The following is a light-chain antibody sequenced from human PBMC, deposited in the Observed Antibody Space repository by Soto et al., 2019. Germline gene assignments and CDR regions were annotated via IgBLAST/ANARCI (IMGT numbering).Light chain of an antibody. CDR2: AVS. V-gene: IGLV2-14*03. CDR3: SSYTSSTPGVL. CDR1: SSDVGGYNY. Sequence: QSALTQPASVSGSPGQSITISCTGTSSDVGGYNYVSWYQHHPGKAPKLMIYAVSNRPSGVSNRFSASKSGNTASLTISGLQAEDEADYYCSSYTSSTPGVLFGGRTKLTVL. J-gene: IGLJ2*01.